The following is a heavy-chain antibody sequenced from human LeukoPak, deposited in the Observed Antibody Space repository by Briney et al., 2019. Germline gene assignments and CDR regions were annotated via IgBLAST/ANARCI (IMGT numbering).Heavy chain of an antibody. J-gene: IGHJ4*02. CDR2: MNPNSGNT. V-gene: IGHV1-8*01. Sequence: ASVKVSCKASGYTFTSYDINWVRQATGQGPEWMGWMNPNSGNTGYAQKFQGRATMTRNTSISTAYMELSSLRSEDTAVYYCARRYCSSTSCHYFDYWGQGTLVTVSS. CDR1: GYTFTSYD. D-gene: IGHD2-2*01. CDR3: ARRYCSSTSCHYFDY.